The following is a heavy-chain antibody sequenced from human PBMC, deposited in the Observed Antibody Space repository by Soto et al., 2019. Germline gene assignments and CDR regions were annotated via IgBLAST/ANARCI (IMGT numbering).Heavy chain of an antibody. CDR3: ANDIYMLRGPPVAY. CDR2: ISYDGSNK. J-gene: IGHJ4*02. D-gene: IGHD2-15*01. Sequence: PGGSLRLSCAASGFTFSSYGMHWVRQAPGKGLEWVAVISYDGSNKYYADSVKGRFTISRDNSKNTLYLQMNSLRAEDTAVYYCANDIYMLRGPPVAYWGQGTLVTVSS. CDR1: GFTFSSYG. V-gene: IGHV3-30*18.